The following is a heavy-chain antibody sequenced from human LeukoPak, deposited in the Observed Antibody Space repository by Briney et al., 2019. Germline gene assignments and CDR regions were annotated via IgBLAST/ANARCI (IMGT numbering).Heavy chain of an antibody. D-gene: IGHD1-26*01. CDR1: GGSISSYY. J-gene: IGHJ4*02. CDR2: IYYSGST. Sequence: PSETLSPTCTVSGGSISSYYWSWIRQPPGKGLEWIGYIYYSGSTNYNPSLKSRVTISVDTSKNQFSLKLSSVTAADTAVYYCARAVSREAALGLDYWGQGTLVTVSS. V-gene: IGHV4-59*01. CDR3: ARAVSREAALGLDY.